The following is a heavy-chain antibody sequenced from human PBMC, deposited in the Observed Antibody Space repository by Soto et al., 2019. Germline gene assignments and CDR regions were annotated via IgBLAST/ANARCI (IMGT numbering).Heavy chain of an antibody. J-gene: IGHJ4*02. CDR1: GDTFSNYA. V-gene: IGHV1-69*06. D-gene: IGHD3-3*01. CDR3: AASTFLSGVSGYFHLAF. CDR2: IIPVFDSA. Sequence: QVHLVQSGTEVKKPGSSVKVSCKTSGDTFSNYAISWVRQAPGQGLEWMGGIIPVFDSASYAQRSRDRVTISAYKVTSTAYLELTSLTSEDTAVYYCAASTFLSGVSGYFHLAFWGQGTLVTVS.